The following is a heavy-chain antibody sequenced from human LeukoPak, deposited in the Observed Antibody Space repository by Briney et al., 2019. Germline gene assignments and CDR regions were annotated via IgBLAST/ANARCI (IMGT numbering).Heavy chain of an antibody. Sequence: GASVKVSCKASGYTFTSYDINWGRQATGQGLEWMGWMNPNSGNTGYAQKFQGRVTMTRNTSISTAYMELSSLRSEDTAVYYCARSRRLVINTSPFDYWGQGTLVTVSS. J-gene: IGHJ4*02. V-gene: IGHV1-8*01. CDR2: MNPNSGNT. CDR1: GYTFTSYD. CDR3: ARSRRLVINTSPFDY. D-gene: IGHD3-9*01.